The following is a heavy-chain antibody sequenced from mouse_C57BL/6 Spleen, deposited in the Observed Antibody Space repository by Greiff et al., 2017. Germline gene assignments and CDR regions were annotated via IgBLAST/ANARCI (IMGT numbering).Heavy chain of an antibody. D-gene: IGHD4-1*01. Sequence: QVQLQQPGAELVKPGASVKMSCKASGYTFTSYWITWVKQRPGQGLEWIGDIYPGSGSTNYNEKFKSKATLTVDTSSSTAYMQLSSLTAEDSAVYYCARWANWDRGFAYWGQGTLVTVSA. V-gene: IGHV1-55*01. CDR3: ARWANWDRGFAY. CDR2: IYPGSGST. J-gene: IGHJ3*01. CDR1: GYTFTSYW.